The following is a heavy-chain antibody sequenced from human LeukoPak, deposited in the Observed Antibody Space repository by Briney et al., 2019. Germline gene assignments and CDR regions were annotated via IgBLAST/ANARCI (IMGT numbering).Heavy chain of an antibody. V-gene: IGHV4-59*01. J-gene: IGHJ4*02. CDR2: IYYSGST. D-gene: IGHD2-2*01. CDR1: GGSISSYY. CDR3: ARVGSSTNGEIDC. Sequence: SETLSLTCTVSGGSISSYYWSWIRQPPGEGLEWIGYIYYSGSTNYNPSLKSRVTISVDTSKNQFSLKLSSVTAADTAVYYCARVGSSTNGEIDCWGQGTLVTVSS.